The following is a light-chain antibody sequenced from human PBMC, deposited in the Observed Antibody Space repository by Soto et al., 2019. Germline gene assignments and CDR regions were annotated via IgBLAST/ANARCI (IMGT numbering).Light chain of an antibody. CDR3: ASFTTTSTRV. Sequence: LTQPASVSGSPGQSITVSCTGTSSDIGSYNYVSWYQQHPGKAPKLIIYEVNNRPSGVSNRFSGSKSGNTASLTVSGLQAEDEADYYCASFTTTSTRVFGTGTKVTVL. CDR2: EVN. J-gene: IGLJ1*01. CDR1: SSDIGSYNY. V-gene: IGLV2-14*01.